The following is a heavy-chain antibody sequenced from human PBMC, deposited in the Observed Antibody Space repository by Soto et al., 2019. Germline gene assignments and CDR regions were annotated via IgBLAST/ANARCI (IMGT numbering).Heavy chain of an antibody. CDR1: GYTFTSYG. D-gene: IGHD6-19*01. V-gene: IGHV1-18*01. CDR2: ISAYNGNT. CDR3: ARERIAVAGYYFDY. Sequence: ASVKVSCKASGYTFTSYGISWVRQAPGQGLEWMGWISAYNGNTNYAQKLQGRVTMTTDKSTSTAYMELRSLRSDDTAVYYCARERIAVAGYYFDYWGQGTLVTVSS. J-gene: IGHJ4*02.